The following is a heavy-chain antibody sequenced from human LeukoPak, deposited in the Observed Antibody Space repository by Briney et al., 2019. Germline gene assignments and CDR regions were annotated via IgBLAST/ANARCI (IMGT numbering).Heavy chain of an antibody. V-gene: IGHV3-21*01. CDR1: GFTFSSYS. CDR3: ARDFYCSSTSCYSFDAFDI. CDR2: ISSSSSYI. Sequence: TGGSLRLSCAASGFTFSSYSMNWVRQAPGKGLEWVSSISSSSSYIYYADSVKGRFTISRDNAKNPLYLQMNSLRAEDTAVYYCARDFYCSSTSCYSFDAFDIWGQGTMVTVSS. D-gene: IGHD2-2*01. J-gene: IGHJ3*02.